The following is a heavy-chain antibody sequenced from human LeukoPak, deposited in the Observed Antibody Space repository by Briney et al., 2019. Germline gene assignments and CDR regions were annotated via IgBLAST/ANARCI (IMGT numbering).Heavy chain of an antibody. V-gene: IGHV3-48*04. D-gene: IGHD2-2*01. CDR3: ARGAPVVVPAAMVSDY. CDR2: ISSSSSTI. CDR1: GFTFSSYS. Sequence: GGSLRLSCAASGFTFSSYSMNWVRQAPGKGLEWVSYISSSSSTIYYADSVKGRFTISRDNAKNSLYLQMNSLRAEDTAVYYCARGAPVVVPAAMVSDYWGQGTLVTVSS. J-gene: IGHJ4*02.